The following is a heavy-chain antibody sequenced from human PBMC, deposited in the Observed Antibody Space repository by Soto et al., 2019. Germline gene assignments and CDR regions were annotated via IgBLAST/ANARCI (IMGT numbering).Heavy chain of an antibody. CDR1: GYSFTSYW. CDR2: IYPGDSDT. V-gene: IGHV5-51*01. J-gene: IGHJ6*03. CDR3: ARLPWIGLNYYYMDV. Sequence: PGESLKISCKGSGYSFTSYWIGWVRQMPGKGLEWMGIIYPGDSDTRYSPSFQGQVTISADKSISTAYLQWSSLKASDTAMYYCARLPWIGLNYYYMDVWGKGTTVTVSS. D-gene: IGHD1-1*01.